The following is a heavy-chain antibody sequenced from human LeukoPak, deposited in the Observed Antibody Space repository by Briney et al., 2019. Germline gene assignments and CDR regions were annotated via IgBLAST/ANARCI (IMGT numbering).Heavy chain of an antibody. D-gene: IGHD3-9*01. J-gene: IGHJ4*02. CDR3: TRHGGYYNGQDY. CDR1: GFTFSGSA. V-gene: IGHV3-73*01. Sequence: GGSLKLSCAASGFTFSGSAMHWVRQASGEGLEWVGRIRSKASSYATAYAASVKGRFTISRDDSKNTAYLQMNSLKTEDTAVYYCTRHGGYYNGQDYWGQGTLVTVSS. CDR2: IRSKASSYAT.